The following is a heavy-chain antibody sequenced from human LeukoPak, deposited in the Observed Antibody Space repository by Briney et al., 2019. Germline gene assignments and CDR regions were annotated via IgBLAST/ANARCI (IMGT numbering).Heavy chain of an antibody. J-gene: IGHJ4*02. CDR3: AKDRRAGSYDY. CDR1: GFTFSSYE. D-gene: IGHD3-10*01. Sequence: KPGGSLRLSCAASGFTFSSYEMNWVRQAPGKGLERVSYIRSSGSTIYYADSVRGRFTISRDNAKNSLYLQMNSVRAEDTAVYYCAKDRRAGSYDYWGQGTLVTVSS. CDR2: IRSSGSTI. V-gene: IGHV3-48*03.